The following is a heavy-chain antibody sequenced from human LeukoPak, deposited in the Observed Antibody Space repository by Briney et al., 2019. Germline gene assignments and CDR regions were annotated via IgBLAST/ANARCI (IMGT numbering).Heavy chain of an antibody. CDR3: ATQRGSYLWGTDFDY. CDR1: GYTFTGYY. J-gene: IGHJ4*02. V-gene: IGHV1-2*02. Sequence: ASVKVPCKASGYTFTGYYMHWVRQAPGQGLEWMGWINPNSGDTKFAREFQGRVTMTRDTSISTAYMGLSRLRSDDTAVYYCATQRGSYLWGTDFDYWGQGTLVTVSS. D-gene: IGHD3-16*01. CDR2: INPNSGDT.